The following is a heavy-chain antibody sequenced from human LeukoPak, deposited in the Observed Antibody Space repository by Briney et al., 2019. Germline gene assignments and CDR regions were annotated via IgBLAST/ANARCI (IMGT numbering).Heavy chain of an antibody. J-gene: IGHJ4*02. Sequence: TGGSLRLSCAASGFTFSSYAMSWVRQAPGKGLEWVSAISGSGGSTYYADSVKGRFTISRDNSKNTLYLQMNSLRAEDTAVYYCAKGGYDSSGYPLFFDYWGQGTLVTVSS. CDR2: ISGSGGST. CDR3: AKGGYDSSGYPLFFDY. D-gene: IGHD3-22*01. V-gene: IGHV3-23*01. CDR1: GFTFSSYA.